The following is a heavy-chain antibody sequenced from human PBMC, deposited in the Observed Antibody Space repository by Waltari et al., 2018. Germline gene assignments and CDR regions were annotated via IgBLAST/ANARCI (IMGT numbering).Heavy chain of an antibody. V-gene: IGHV3-23*01. D-gene: IGHD2-2*01. CDR1: GFTFSSYA. Sequence: EVQLLESGGGLVQPGGSLRLSCAASGFTFSSYAMNWVRQAPGKGLEWVSAISGRGGNTYYADSVKGRFTISRDNSKNTLYLQMNSLRAEDTAVYYCAKENSLYCSSTSCYYFDYWGQGTLVTVSS. J-gene: IGHJ4*02. CDR2: ISGRGGNT. CDR3: AKENSLYCSSTSCYYFDY.